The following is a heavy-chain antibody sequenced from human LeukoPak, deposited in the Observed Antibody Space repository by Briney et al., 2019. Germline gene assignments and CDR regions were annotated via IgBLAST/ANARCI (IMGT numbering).Heavy chain of an antibody. D-gene: IGHD2-21*02. CDR2: ISRSGSAT. CDR3: AKGVSNCDWTLDS. V-gene: IGHV3-23*01. Sequence: GGSLRLSCAASQFTFRSYPMTWVRQAPGKGLEWVSSISRSGSATYYPDSVRGRFTISRDNSQNTLYLQMNSLRADDTAIYYCAKGVSNCDWTLDSWGQGTLVTVSS. J-gene: IGHJ4*02. CDR1: QFTFRSYP.